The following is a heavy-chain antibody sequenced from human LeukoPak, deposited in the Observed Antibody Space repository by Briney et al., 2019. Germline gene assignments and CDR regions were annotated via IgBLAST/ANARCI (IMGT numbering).Heavy chain of an antibody. Sequence: GGSLRLSCAASGFAVSSKYMNWVRQAPGKGLEWVTVIYLDGRADYADSVKGRFTISSDNSKNTVYLQMNSLKDEDTAVYYCARDAETSLANWGQGTLVSVSP. V-gene: IGHV3-66*01. CDR2: IYLDGRA. D-gene: IGHD5-24*01. CDR3: ARDAETSLAN. J-gene: IGHJ4*02. CDR1: GFAVSSKY.